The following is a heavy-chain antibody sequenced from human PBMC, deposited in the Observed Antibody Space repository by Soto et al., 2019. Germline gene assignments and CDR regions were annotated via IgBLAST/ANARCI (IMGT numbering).Heavy chain of an antibody. CDR1: GLTFSNYG. Sequence: QVQLVESGGGVVQPERSLRLSCVATGLTFSNYGIHWVRQAPGRGLEWVAVIWHDGSQKHSADSVRGRFTISRDNSKNTVYLQMNSLRAEDTAVYYCEGRDDPFHVWGQGTMVTVSS. J-gene: IGHJ3*01. CDR3: EGRDDPFHV. V-gene: IGHV3-33*01. CDR2: IWHDGSQK.